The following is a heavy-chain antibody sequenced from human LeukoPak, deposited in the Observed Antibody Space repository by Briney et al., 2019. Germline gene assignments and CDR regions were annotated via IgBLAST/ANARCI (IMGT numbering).Heavy chain of an antibody. Sequence: GGSLRLSCAASGFTFSNYAMHWVRQAPGKGLEWVAVISYDGTNKYYADSVKGRFTISRDNSKNTMYLQMNSLRAEDTAVYYCARGFPCDIQTSPGFDYWGQGTLVTVSS. J-gene: IGHJ4*02. CDR1: GFTFSNYA. V-gene: IGHV3-30-3*01. CDR2: ISYDGTNK. CDR3: ARGFPCDIQTSPGFDY. D-gene: IGHD2-15*01.